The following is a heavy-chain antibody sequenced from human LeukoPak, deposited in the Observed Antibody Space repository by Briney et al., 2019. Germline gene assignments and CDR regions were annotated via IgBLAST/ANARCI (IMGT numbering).Heavy chain of an antibody. CDR2: INPNSGGT. J-gene: IGHJ4*02. CDR3: ARDWGSSSRGIDY. CDR1: GYTFTGYY. D-gene: IGHD3-16*01. V-gene: IGHV1-2*02. Sequence: ASVKVSCKASGYTFTGYYMHWVRQAPGQGLEWMGWINPNSGGTNYAQKFQGRVTMTRDTSISTAYMELSRLRSDDTAVYYCARDWGSSSRGIDYWGQGTLVTVSS.